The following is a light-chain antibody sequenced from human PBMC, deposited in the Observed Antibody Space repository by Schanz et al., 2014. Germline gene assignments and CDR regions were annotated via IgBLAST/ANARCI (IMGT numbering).Light chain of an antibody. Sequence: EIVLTQSPATLSVSPGKRATLSCRASQSVSSNLAWYQQTPGQAPRLLIYGASTRATGIPARFSGSGSGTDFTLTISRLEPEDFAVYYCQQYGSSPITFGQGTRLEIK. CDR3: QQYGSSPIT. CDR1: QSVSSN. CDR2: GAS. J-gene: IGKJ5*01. V-gene: IGKV3-20*01.